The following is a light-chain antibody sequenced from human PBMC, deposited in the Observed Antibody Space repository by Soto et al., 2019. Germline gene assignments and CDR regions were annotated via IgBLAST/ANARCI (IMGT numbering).Light chain of an antibody. CDR2: GAA. CDR1: QSVNIY. CDR3: QQYNSAPLT. J-gene: IGKJ4*01. V-gene: IGKV3D-15*01. Sequence: IVMTQSPATLSVSPGERATLSCRASQSVNIYFVCYQQKPVQAPRLLIFGAASRATGIPARFSGSGSGTEFNLTISSLQPEDVSTYYCQQYNSAPLTFGGGTKVDIK.